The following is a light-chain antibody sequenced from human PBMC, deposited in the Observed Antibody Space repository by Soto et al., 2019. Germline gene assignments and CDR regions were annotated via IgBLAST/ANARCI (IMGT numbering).Light chain of an antibody. V-gene: IGLV2-14*01. CDR1: SSDVGAYNY. CDR2: EVS. J-gene: IGLJ2*01. CDR3: SSYTGSSTVV. Sequence: QSALTQPASVSGSPGQSITISCTGTSSDVGAYNYVSWYQQHPGKAPKLIISEVSNRPSGVSNRFSGSKSGNTASLTISGLQAEDEADYYCSSYTGSSTVVFGGGTKVTVL.